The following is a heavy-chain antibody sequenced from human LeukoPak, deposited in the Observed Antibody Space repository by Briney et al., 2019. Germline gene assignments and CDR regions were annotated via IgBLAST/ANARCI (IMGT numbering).Heavy chain of an antibody. D-gene: IGHD3-10*01. CDR3: ARENYASGSYGDY. V-gene: IGHV3-30*02. CDR1: GFTFSSYG. J-gene: IGHJ4*02. CDR2: IRYDGSNK. Sequence: GGSLRLSCAASGFTFSSYGMHWVRQAPGKGLEWVAFIRYDGSNKYYADSVKGRFTISRDNAKNSLYLQMNSLRAEDTAVYYCARENYASGSYGDYWGQGTLVTVSS.